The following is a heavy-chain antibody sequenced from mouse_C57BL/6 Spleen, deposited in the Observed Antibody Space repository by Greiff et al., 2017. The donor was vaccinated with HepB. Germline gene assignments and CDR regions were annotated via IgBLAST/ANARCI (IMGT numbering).Heavy chain of an antibody. Sequence: EVQLQESGPGLAKPSQTLSLTCSVTGYSITSDYWNWIRKFPGNKLEYMGYISYSGSTYYNPSIKSRNSRTRETSKNQYYPQLNSVTTEDTATYYCARYIGSSRKYYAMDYWGQGTSVTVSS. D-gene: IGHD2-14*01. CDR3: ARYIGSSRKYYAMDY. CDR1: GYSITSDY. V-gene: IGHV3-8*01. J-gene: IGHJ4*01. CDR2: ISYSGST.